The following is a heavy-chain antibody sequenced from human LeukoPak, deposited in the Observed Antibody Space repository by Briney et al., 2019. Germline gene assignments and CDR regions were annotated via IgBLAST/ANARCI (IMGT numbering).Heavy chain of an antibody. CDR2: ISWNSGSI. V-gene: IGHV3-9*01. D-gene: IGHD6-6*01. CDR3: AKGLYGSSTHWSDP. Sequence: SLRLSCAASGFTFDDYAMHWARQAPGKGLEWVSGISWNSGSIGYADSVKGRFTISRDNAKNSLYLQMNSLRAEDTALYYCAKGLYGSSTHWSDPWGQGTLVTVSS. CDR1: GFTFDDYA. J-gene: IGHJ5*02.